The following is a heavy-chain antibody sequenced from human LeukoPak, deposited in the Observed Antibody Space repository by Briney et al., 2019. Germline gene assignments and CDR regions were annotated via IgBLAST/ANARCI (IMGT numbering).Heavy chain of an antibody. D-gene: IGHD6-19*01. Sequence: ASVKVSCKASGYTFTSYGISWVRQAPGQGLEWMGWISAYNGNTNYAQKLQGRVTMTTDTSTSTAYMELRSLRSDDTAVYYCARSGASSGWYRGGGAFDIWGQGTMVTVSS. CDR1: GYTFTSYG. CDR2: ISAYNGNT. V-gene: IGHV1-18*04. J-gene: IGHJ3*02. CDR3: ARSGASSGWYRGGGAFDI.